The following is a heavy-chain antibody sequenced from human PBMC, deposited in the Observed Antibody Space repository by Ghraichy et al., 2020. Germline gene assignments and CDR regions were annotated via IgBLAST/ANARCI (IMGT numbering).Heavy chain of an antibody. CDR3: ARGLGDIVVVPAAYWYFDL. D-gene: IGHD2-2*01. J-gene: IGHJ2*01. Sequence: ASVKVSCKASGYTFTGYYMHWVRQAPGQGLEWMGWINPNSGGTNYAQKFQGRVTMTRDTSISTAYMELSRLRSDDTAVYYCARGLGDIVVVPAAYWYFDLWGRGTLVTVSS. CDR1: GYTFTGYY. CDR2: INPNSGGT. V-gene: IGHV1-2*02.